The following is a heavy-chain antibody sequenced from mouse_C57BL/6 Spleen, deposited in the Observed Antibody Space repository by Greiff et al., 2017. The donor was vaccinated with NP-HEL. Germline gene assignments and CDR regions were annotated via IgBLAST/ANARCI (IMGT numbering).Heavy chain of an antibody. Sequence: EVQRVESGGGLVKPGGSLKLSCAASGFTFSDYGMHWVRQAPEKGLEWVAYISSGSSTIYYADTVKGRFTISRDNAKNTLFLQMTSLRSEDTAMYYCAINWDEAWFAYWGQGTLVTVSA. CDR1: GFTFSDYG. CDR2: ISSGSSTI. D-gene: IGHD4-1*01. V-gene: IGHV5-17*01. CDR3: AINWDEAWFAY. J-gene: IGHJ3*01.